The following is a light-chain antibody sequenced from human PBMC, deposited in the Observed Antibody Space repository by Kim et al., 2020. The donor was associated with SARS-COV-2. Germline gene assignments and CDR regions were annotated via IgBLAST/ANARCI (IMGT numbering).Light chain of an antibody. J-gene: IGKJ2*01. CDR2: GAS. V-gene: IGKV3-11*01. CDR1: QCVRSH. CDR3: QQRRNWPMYT. Sequence: SPGKRATLAHRARQCVRSHLAWYQQKPGHAPTPPLYGASNRATCIPAKFTCSGSGTDLTLTLSSLVPEDFAIAYCQQRRNWPMYTFGQGTKLEIK.